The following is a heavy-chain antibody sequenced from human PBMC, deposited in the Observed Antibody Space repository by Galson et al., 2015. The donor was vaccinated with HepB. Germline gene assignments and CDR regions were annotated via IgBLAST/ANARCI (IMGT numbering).Heavy chain of an antibody. CDR1: GGSITSSNYC. Sequence: TLSLTCTVSGGSITSSNYCWTWIRQPAGKGLEWIGRIYSSGITNYHPSLKSRVTISVDTSKKQLSLKLTSVTAADTAVYYCARGVLLWSGPGGLEVWGQGTTVTISS. V-gene: IGHV4-61*02. D-gene: IGHD3-10*01. CDR2: IYSSGIT. J-gene: IGHJ6*02. CDR3: ARGVLLWSGPGGLEV.